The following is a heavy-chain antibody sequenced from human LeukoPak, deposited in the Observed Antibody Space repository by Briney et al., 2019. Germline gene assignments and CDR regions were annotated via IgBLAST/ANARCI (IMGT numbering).Heavy chain of an antibody. V-gene: IGHV4-59*08. Sequence: PSETLSLTCTVSGGSISSYYWSWIRQPPGKGLEWIGYIYYSGSTNYNPSLKSRVTISVDTSKNQFSLKLSSVTAADTAVYYCARHLTSSSWYGGSIRWFDPWGQGTLVTVSS. J-gene: IGHJ5*02. CDR2: IYYSGST. CDR1: GGSISSYY. CDR3: ARHLTSSSWYGGSIRWFDP. D-gene: IGHD6-13*01.